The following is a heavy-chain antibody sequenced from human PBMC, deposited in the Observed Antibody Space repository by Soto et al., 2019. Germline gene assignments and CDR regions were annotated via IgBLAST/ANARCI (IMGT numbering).Heavy chain of an antibody. D-gene: IGHD1-1*01. Sequence: EVQLLESGGGLVQSGGSLRLSCAASGFSFSIYAMSWVRQAPGKGLEWVSVINHSGGSTSYADSVKGRFTISRDNSKNALYLEMNSLRVEDTAIYYCAKVARIAAPGPLETWGQGTLVTVSS. V-gene: IGHV3-23*01. CDR3: AKVARIAAPGPLET. CDR1: GFSFSIYA. J-gene: IGHJ5*02. CDR2: INHSGGST.